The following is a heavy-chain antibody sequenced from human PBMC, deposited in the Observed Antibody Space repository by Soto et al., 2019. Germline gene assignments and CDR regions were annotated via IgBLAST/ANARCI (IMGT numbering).Heavy chain of an antibody. CDR2: IYSGGRN. J-gene: IGHJ4*02. Sequence: KTSETLSLTCTVSGGSIISFYCIWIRQPAGKGLEWIGRIYSGGRNNYNPSLKSRVTMSVDTSKNQFSLRLSSVTAADTAMYYCARGSSRWDYWGQGTLVTVSS. V-gene: IGHV4-4*07. CDR1: GGSIISFY. D-gene: IGHD6-13*01. CDR3: ARGSSRWDY.